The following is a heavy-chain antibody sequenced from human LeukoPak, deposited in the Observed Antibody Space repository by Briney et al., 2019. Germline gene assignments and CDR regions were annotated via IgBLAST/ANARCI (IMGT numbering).Heavy chain of an antibody. CDR2: IYTSGNT. J-gene: IGHJ4*02. CDR1: GGSIRSGNSY. V-gene: IGHV4-61*02. CDR3: ARENMFYHDSRGYYLSYYFDY. D-gene: IGHD3-22*01. Sequence: SQTLSLXCAVSGGSIRSGNSYWIWIRQPAGKGLEWIGRIYTSGNTKYNPSLKSRVTISIDTAKNQFSLELSSVTAADTAVYCCARENMFYHDSRGYYLSYYFDYWGQGTLVTVSS.